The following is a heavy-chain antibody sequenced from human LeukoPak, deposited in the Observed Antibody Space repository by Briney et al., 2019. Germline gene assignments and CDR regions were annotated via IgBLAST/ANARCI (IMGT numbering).Heavy chain of an antibody. CDR1: GFTFSDSA. V-gene: IGHV3-23*01. D-gene: IGHD2-2*02. Sequence: PGGSLRLSCAASGFTFSDSAMDWVRQAPGKGLEWVSLISHSGANTFYADSVKGRFTISRDNSKNTLYLQVNYLRAEDTAAYYCAKALVPAAISSFDYWGQGTLVTVSS. CDR2: ISHSGANT. CDR3: AKALVPAAISSFDY. J-gene: IGHJ4*02.